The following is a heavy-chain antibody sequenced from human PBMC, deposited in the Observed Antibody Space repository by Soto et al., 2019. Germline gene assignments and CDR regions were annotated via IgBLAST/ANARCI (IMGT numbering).Heavy chain of an antibody. CDR3: ARHQEVRAAVERYHYCGMDV. V-gene: IGHV4-59*08. J-gene: IGHJ6*02. D-gene: IGHD3-10*01. Sequence: QVQLQESGPGLVKPSETLSLICTVSGGSISNYYWSWIRQPPGKGLEWIGYIYYTAATTSYNPSLNTRVALCVNPSKNQSALHLCSLPAADTAVYYSARHQEVRAAVERYHYCGMDVWGQGTRVTVSS. CDR2: IYYTAATT. CDR1: GGSISNYY.